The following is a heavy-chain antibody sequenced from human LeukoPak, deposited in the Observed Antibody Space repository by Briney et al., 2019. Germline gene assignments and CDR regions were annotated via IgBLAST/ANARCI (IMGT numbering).Heavy chain of an antibody. CDR3: ARARYYYDSSGYWPRGYYFDY. CDR2: IFYSGST. J-gene: IGHJ4*02. Sequence: SETLSLTCTVSGGFISNYYWSWIRQPPGKGLEWIGYIFYSGSTNYNPSLKSRVTISVDTSKNHFSLKLSSVTAADTAVYYCARARYYYDSSGYWPRGYYFDYWGQGTLVTVSS. V-gene: IGHV4-59*01. D-gene: IGHD3-22*01. CDR1: GGFISNYY.